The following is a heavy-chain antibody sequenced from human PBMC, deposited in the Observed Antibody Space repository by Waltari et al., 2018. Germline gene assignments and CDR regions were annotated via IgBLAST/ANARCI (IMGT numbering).Heavy chain of an antibody. CDR2: IYTSGST. CDR1: GGSISSYY. Sequence: QVQLQESGPGLVKPSETLSLTCTVSGGSISSYYWSWIRQLAGKGLEWIGRIYTSGSTNYNPSLKSRVTMSVDTSKNQFSLKLSSVTAADTAVYYCARGQYSSSSGYFDYWGQGTLVTVSS. CDR3: ARGQYSSSSGYFDY. D-gene: IGHD6-6*01. J-gene: IGHJ4*02. V-gene: IGHV4-4*07.